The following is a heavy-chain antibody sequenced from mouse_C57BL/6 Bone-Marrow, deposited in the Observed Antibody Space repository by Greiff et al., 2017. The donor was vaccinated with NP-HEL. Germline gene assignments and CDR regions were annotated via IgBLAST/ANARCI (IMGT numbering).Heavy chain of an antibody. V-gene: IGHV1-76*01. CDR2: IYPGSGNT. CDR1: GYTFTDYY. J-gene: IGHJ3*01. CDR3: ARPAY. Sequence: VQLQQSGAELVRPEASVKLSCKASGYTFTDYYINWVKQRPGQGLEWIARIYPGSGNTYYNEKFKGKATLTAEKSSSTAYMQLSSLTSEDSAVYFCARPAYWGQGTLVTVSA.